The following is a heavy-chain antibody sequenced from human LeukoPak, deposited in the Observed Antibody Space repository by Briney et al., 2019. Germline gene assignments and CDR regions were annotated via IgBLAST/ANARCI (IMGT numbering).Heavy chain of an antibody. CDR1: GGSISSYY. D-gene: IGHD6-25*01. CDR3: ARGRTKSGAFDI. V-gene: IGHV4-59*01. Sequence: SETLSLTCTVSGGSISSYYWSWIRQPPEKGLEWIGYIYYSGSTNYNPSLKSRVTISVDTSKNQFSLKLSSVTAADTAVYYCARGRTKSGAFDIWGQGTMVTVSS. CDR2: IYYSGST. J-gene: IGHJ3*02.